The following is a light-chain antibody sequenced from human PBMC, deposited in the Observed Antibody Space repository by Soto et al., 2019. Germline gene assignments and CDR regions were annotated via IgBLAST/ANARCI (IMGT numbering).Light chain of an antibody. CDR1: QSISAW. CDR3: QQAKSSVLT. V-gene: IGKV1-12*01. J-gene: IGKJ4*01. CDR2: AAS. Sequence: DIPMTQSPSSVSASVGDRVTITCRASQSISAWLAWYQQKPGKAPSLLIYAASSLPTGVPSRFSGSGSGTDFTLTITALQPEDVATYYCQQAKSSVLTFGGGTKVEIK.